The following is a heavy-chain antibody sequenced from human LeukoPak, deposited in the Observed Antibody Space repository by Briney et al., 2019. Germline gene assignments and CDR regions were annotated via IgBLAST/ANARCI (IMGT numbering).Heavy chain of an antibody. D-gene: IGHD4-11*01. CDR1: GFTFSNYG. J-gene: IGHJ4*02. CDR2: LSGSGDST. Sequence: GGSLRLSCAASGFTFSNYGMSWVRQAPGKGLEWVSALSGSGDSTFHADSVKGRFTISRDNSKNTLYLQMNSLRAEDTALYYCATPTVAKYDYWGQGTLVAVSS. CDR3: ATPTVAKYDY. V-gene: IGHV3-23*01.